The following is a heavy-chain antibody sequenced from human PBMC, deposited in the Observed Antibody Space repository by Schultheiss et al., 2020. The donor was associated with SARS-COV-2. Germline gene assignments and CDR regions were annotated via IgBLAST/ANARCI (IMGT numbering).Heavy chain of an antibody. V-gene: IGHV4-59*12. CDR2: IYYSGST. Sequence: SETLSLTCTVSGGSISSYYWSWIRQPPGKGLEWIGYIYYSGSTNYNPSLKSRVTISVDTSKNQFSLKLSSVTAADTAVYYCARGPPLWTRRRVPTNWFDPWGQGTLVTVSS. CDR1: GGSISSYY. D-gene: IGHD6-19*01. CDR3: ARGPPLWTRRRVPTNWFDP. J-gene: IGHJ5*02.